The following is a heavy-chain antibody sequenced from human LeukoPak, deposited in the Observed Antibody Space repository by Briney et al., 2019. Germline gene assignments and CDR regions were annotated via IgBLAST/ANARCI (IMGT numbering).Heavy chain of an antibody. V-gene: IGHV3-33*01. Sequence: GGSLRLSCAASGFTFSSYGIHWVRQAPGKGLEWVAVIWYDGSNKYYADSVRGRFTISRDTSKNTLYLQMNSLRAEDTAVYYCGRGYYGDYGYGMDVWGQGTTVTVSS. D-gene: IGHD4-17*01. CDR1: GFTFSSYG. CDR2: IWYDGSNK. CDR3: GRGYYGDYGYGMDV. J-gene: IGHJ6*02.